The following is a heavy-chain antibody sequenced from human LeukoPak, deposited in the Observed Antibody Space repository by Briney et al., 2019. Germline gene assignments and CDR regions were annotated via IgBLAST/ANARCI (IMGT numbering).Heavy chain of an antibody. Sequence: SSETLSLTCTVSGGSITSTNYYWGWIRQPPGKGLEWIGSIYYSGSTYYNPSLKSRVTVSVDTSKNQFSLKLSSVTAADTAVYYCARERTTVTPWGQGTLVTVSS. J-gene: IGHJ4*02. CDR3: ARERTTVTP. CDR2: IYYSGST. CDR1: GGSITSTNYY. V-gene: IGHV4-39*07. D-gene: IGHD4-17*01.